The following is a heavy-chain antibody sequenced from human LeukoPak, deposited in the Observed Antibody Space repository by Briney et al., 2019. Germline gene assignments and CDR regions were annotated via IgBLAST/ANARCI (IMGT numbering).Heavy chain of an antibody. J-gene: IGHJ6*03. CDR3: AEYPGASVSGFYLDV. CDR1: GFTFRNYG. D-gene: IGHD2-8*02. CDR2: IWSDGTNR. V-gene: IGHV3-30*02. Sequence: GGSLRLSCAASGFTFRNYGVHWVRQATGTGLEWVSFIWSDGTNRFYADSVKGRFTISIDNSKNMLYLQMDTLRAEDTALYYCAEYPGASVSGFYLDVWGKGTTVIVSS.